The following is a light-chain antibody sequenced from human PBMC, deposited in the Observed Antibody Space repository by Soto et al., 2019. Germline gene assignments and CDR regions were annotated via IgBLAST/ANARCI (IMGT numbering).Light chain of an antibody. CDR1: QKISGW. J-gene: IGKJ1*01. CDR3: QQYKTYS. CDR2: EAS. Sequence: DIQMTQSPSTLSASVGDRVTISCRASQKISGWLAWYQQKPGKAPNLLIFEASILESGVPSRISGSGSGTEFTLTISSLQPDDFATYYCQQYKTYSFGQGTKVEIK. V-gene: IGKV1-5*01.